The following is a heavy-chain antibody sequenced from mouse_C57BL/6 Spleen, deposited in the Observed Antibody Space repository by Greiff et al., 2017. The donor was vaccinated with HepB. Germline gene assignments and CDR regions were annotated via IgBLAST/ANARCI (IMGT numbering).Heavy chain of an antibody. D-gene: IGHD2-3*01. J-gene: IGHJ4*01. CDR3: ARLLDGYYDAMDY. CDR2: ISGGGGNT. V-gene: IGHV5-9*01. Sequence: EVKVVESGGGLVKPGGSLKLSCAASGFTFSSYTMSWVRQTPEKRLEWVATISGGGGNTYYPDSVKGRFTISRDNAKNTLYLQMSSLRSEDTALYYCARLLDGYYDAMDYWGQGTSVTVSS. CDR1: GFTFSSYT.